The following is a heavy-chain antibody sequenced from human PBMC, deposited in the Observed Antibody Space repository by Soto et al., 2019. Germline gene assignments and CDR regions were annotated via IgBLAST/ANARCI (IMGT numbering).Heavy chain of an antibody. CDR3: ARNNYDSSGYYHYYWGMDA. Sequence: PSETLSLTCAVYGGSGGSFSGYYWSWIRQPPGKGLEWIGEINHSGSTNYNPSLKSLVTISVDTSKNPFSLKLSSVTAADTAVYYFARNNYDSSGYYHYYWGMDAWGQGTRVTVSS. V-gene: IGHV4-34*01. CDR2: INHSGST. J-gene: IGHJ6*02. D-gene: IGHD3-22*01. CDR1: GGSGGSFSGYY.